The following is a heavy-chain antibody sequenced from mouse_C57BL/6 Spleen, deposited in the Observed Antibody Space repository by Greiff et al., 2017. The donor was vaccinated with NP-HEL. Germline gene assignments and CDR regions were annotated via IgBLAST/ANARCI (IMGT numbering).Heavy chain of an antibody. CDR1: GYAFSSSW. J-gene: IGHJ2*01. CDR2: IYPGDGDT. V-gene: IGHV1-82*01. Sequence: QVQLQQSGPELVKPGASVKISCKASGYAFSSSWMNWVKQRPGKGLEWIGRIYPGDGDTNYNGKFKGKATLTADKSSSTAYMQLSSLTSEDSAVYFCARDPYDYANYWGQGTTLTVSS. CDR3: ARDPYDYANY. D-gene: IGHD2-4*01.